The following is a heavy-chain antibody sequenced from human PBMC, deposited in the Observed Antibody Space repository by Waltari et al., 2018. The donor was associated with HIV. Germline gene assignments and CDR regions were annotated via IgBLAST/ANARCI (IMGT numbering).Heavy chain of an antibody. CDR2: IYYSGSA. V-gene: IGHV4-39*01. J-gene: IGHJ6*02. CDR3: ARHSLVHSYGMDV. D-gene: IGHD3-10*01. Sequence: QLQLQESGPGLVKPSETLSLTCTVSGGSISRSNYYWGWIRQPPGKGLEWIGIIYYSGSAYYNPSLKSRVTISVDTSKNQFSLKLSSVTAADTAVYYCARHSLVHSYGMDVWGQGTTVTVSS. CDR1: GGSISRSNYY.